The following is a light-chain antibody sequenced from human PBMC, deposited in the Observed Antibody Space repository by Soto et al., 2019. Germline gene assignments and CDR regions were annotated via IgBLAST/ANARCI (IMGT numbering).Light chain of an antibody. J-gene: IGKJ3*01. CDR3: QQYNNWPPVT. Sequence: VMKKSPATLSVSPGARATLSCRASQSVYNNLAWYQQKPGQAPRLLIYGASTRATGIPARFSGIVSGTEFTLTIRRLQSEDFATYYCQQYNNWPPVTFGPGTKVDIK. CDR1: QSVYNN. CDR2: GAS. V-gene: IGKV3-15*01.